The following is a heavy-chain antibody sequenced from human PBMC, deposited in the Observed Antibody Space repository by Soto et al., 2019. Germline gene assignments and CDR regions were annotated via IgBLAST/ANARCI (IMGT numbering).Heavy chain of an antibody. CDR2: TRNKANSYTT. CDR3: ASAGITMVRGVIMNFYYYYGMDV. Sequence: EVQLVESGGGLVQPGGSLRLSCAASGFTFSDHYMDWVRQAPGKGLEWVGRTRNKANSYTTEYAASVKGRFTISRDDSKNSLYLQMNSMKTEDTAVYYCASAGITMVRGVIMNFYYYYGMDVWGQGTTVTVSS. CDR1: GFTFSDHY. J-gene: IGHJ6*02. V-gene: IGHV3-72*01. D-gene: IGHD3-10*01.